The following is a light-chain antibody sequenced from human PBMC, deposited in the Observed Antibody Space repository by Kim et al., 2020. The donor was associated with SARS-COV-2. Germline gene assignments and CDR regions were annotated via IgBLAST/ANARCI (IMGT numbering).Light chain of an antibody. CDR3: QTWGSGTWV. J-gene: IGLJ3*02. Sequence: QLVLTQSPSASASLGGSVKLTCTLSSGHSSYAIAWHQQRPHKGPRFLMKLNSDGSHTKGDGIPDRFSGSSSGAERYLTISSLQSEDEADYYCQTWGSGTWVFGGGTKLTVL. CDR2: LNSDGSH. CDR1: SGHSSYA. V-gene: IGLV4-69*01.